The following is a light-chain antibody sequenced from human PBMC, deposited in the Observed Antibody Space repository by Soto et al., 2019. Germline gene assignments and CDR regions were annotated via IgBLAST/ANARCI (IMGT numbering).Light chain of an antibody. J-gene: IGKJ1*01. V-gene: IGKV1-5*03. Sequence: DIQTTQSPSTPSASVGGRVTMTCRASQSISSWLAWYQQKPGKAPKLLIYKASSLESGVPSRFSGSGSGTEFTLTISSLQPDDFATYYCQQYNSYSWTFGQGTKVDIK. CDR1: QSISSW. CDR3: QQYNSYSWT. CDR2: KAS.